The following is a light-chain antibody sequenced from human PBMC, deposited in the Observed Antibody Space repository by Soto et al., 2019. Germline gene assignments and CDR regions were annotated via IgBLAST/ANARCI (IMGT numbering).Light chain of an antibody. J-gene: IGLJ1*01. CDR3: CSYAGSYTYV. CDR1: SSDVGGYNY. V-gene: IGLV2-11*01. CDR2: DVS. Sequence: QSVLTQPRSVSGSPGQSVTISCTGTSSDVGGYNYVSWYQQHPGKAPNLMIYDVSKRPSGVPDRFSGSKSGNTASLTISGLEAEDESDYYCCSYAGSYTYVFGTGTKVT.